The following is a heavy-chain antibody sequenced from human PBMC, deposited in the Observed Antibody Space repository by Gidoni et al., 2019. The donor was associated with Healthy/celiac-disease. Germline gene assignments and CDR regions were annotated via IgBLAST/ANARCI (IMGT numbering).Heavy chain of an antibody. J-gene: IGHJ4*02. D-gene: IGHD3-3*01. CDR2: IYWDDGK. CDR1: GVSLSISGVG. CDR3: AHARFLEWLVLGY. V-gene: IGHV2-5*05. Sequence: QITLKESGPTLVKHTQTSPLTCTFSGVSLSISGVGVGWIRQPPGKALEWLAIIYWDDGKRYGPSLKSRLTITKDTSKTQLVLTMTNIDPVDTATYYCAHARFLEWLVLGYWGQGTLVTVSS.